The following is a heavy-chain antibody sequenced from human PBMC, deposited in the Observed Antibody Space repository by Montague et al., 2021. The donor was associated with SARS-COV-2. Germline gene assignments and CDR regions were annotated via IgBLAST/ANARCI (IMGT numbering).Heavy chain of an antibody. J-gene: IGHJ4*02. CDR2: IYWDDDK. V-gene: IGHV2-5*02. CDR1: GFSLSTSGVG. D-gene: IGHD3-22*01. CDR3: AHSRYYYYDSSGYRVYYFDY. Sequence: PALVTPTPTLTLTCTFSGFSLSTSGVGVGLIRQPPGKALEWLALIYWDDDKRYSPSLKSRLTITKDTSKHQVVLTMTNMDPVDTATYYCAHSRYYYYDSSGYRVYYFDYWGQGTLVTVSS.